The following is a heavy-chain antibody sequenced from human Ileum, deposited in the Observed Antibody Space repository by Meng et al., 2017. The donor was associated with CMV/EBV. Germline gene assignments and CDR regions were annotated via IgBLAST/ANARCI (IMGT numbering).Heavy chain of an antibody. V-gene: IGHV3-30*19. Sequence: GGSLRLSCAASGSTFSSYWMSWARQAPGRGLEWVAAISYDGSNKYFTDSVKGRFTISRDNSKSTLYLQMNSLRAEDTAVYYCARDAYSSTWYVDHWGQGTLVTVSS. CDR1: GSTFSSYW. D-gene: IGHD6-13*01. J-gene: IGHJ4*02. CDR2: ISYDGSNK. CDR3: ARDAYSSTWYVDH.